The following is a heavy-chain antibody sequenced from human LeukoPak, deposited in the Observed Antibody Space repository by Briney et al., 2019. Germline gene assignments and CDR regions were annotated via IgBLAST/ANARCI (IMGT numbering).Heavy chain of an antibody. J-gene: IGHJ5*02. CDR2: IYYSGST. CDR3: ARGYCSGGSCYLGWFDP. CDR1: GGSISSYY. V-gene: IGHV4-59*01. Sequence: SETLSLTCTVSGGSISSYYWSWIRQPPGKGLEWIGYIYYSGSTNYNPSLRSRVTISVDTSKNQFSLKLSSVTAADTAVYYCARGYCSGGSCYLGWFDPWGQGTLVTVSS. D-gene: IGHD2-15*01.